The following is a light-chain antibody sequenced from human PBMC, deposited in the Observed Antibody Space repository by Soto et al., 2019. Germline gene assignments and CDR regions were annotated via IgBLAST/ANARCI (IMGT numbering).Light chain of an antibody. J-gene: IGLJ1*01. V-gene: IGLV2-14*01. Sequence: QSALTQPASVSGSPGQSITISCTGTSSDVGGYNYVSWYQQHPGKAPKLMICEVSNRPSGVSNRFSGSKSGNTASLTISGLQAEDEADYYCSSYTSSSTLDVFGTGTKVTVL. CDR1: SSDVGGYNY. CDR3: SSYTSSSTLDV. CDR2: EVS.